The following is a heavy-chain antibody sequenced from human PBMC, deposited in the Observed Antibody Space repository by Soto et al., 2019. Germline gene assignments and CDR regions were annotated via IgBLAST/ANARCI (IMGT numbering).Heavy chain of an antibody. Sequence: GESLKISCKGSGYSFTSYWIGWVRQMPGKGLEWMGIIYPGDSDTRYSPSFQGQVTISADKSISTAYLQWSSLKASDTAMYYCARRGVPTPYYYYYGIDVWGQGTTVTVS. V-gene: IGHV5-51*01. CDR2: IYPGDSDT. J-gene: IGHJ6*02. D-gene: IGHD2-2*01. CDR1: GYSFTSYW. CDR3: ARRGVPTPYYYYYGIDV.